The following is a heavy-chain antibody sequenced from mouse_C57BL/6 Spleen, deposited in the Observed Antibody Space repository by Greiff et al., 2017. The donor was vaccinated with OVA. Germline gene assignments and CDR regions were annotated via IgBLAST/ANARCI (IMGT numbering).Heavy chain of an antibody. CDR1: GYAFSSSW. J-gene: IGHJ4*01. Sequence: VQLQQSGPELVKPGASVKISCKASGYAFSSSWMNWVKQRPGKGLEWIGRIYPGDGDTNYNGKFKGKATLTADKSSSTAYMQLSSLTAADSAVYFCARSYDDYGGGYYAMDYWGQGTSVTVSS. D-gene: IGHD2-4*01. CDR3: ARSYDDYGGGYYAMDY. CDR2: IYPGDGDT. V-gene: IGHV1-82*01.